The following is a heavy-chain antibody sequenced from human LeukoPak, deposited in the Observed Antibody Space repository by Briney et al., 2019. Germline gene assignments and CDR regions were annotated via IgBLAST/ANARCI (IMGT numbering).Heavy chain of an antibody. CDR3: SKDYYDSSGLYYFDY. CDR2: IWYDGSNK. CDR1: GFTFSSYG. V-gene: IGHV3-33*06. J-gene: IGHJ4*02. D-gene: IGHD3-22*01. Sequence: GGSLRLSCAASGFTFSSYGMHWVRQAPGKWLEWVAVIWYDGSNKYYADSVKGRFTISRDNSKNTLYLQMNSLRAEDTAVYYCSKDYYDSSGLYYFDYWGQGTLVTVSS.